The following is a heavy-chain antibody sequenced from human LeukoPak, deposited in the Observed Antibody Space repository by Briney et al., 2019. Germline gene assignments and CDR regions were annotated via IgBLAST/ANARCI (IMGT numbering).Heavy chain of an antibody. Sequence: SETLSLTCTVSGGSISSYYWSWIRQPPGKGLEWIGYIHYTGSTNYNPSLKSRVTISLYTSENQFSLRLSSVTAADTAVYYCARHSHSTSSGNFDYWGQGTLVTVSS. CDR1: GGSISSYY. CDR3: ARHSHSTSSGNFDY. J-gene: IGHJ4*02. CDR2: IHYTGST. V-gene: IGHV4-59*08. D-gene: IGHD6-6*01.